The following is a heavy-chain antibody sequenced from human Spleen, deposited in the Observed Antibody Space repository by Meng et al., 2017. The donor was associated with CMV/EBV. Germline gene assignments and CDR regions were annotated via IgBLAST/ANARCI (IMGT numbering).Heavy chain of an antibody. V-gene: IGHV3-11*01. J-gene: IGHJ6*02. CDR2: ISPSGSII. CDR3: AKDQATGTGYYYYGMDV. Sequence: GGSLRLSCAASGFTFNDYYMIWIRQAPGKGLECISYISPSGSIIHYADSVRGRFTISRDNAKNSLYLQMNSLRAEDMALYYCAKDQATGTGYYYYGMDVWGQGTTVTVSS. D-gene: IGHD2-8*02. CDR1: GFTFNDYY.